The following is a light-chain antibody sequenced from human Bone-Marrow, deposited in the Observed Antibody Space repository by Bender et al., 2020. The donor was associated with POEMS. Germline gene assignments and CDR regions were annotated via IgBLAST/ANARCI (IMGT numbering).Light chain of an antibody. CDR2: GNS. Sequence: QSVLTQPPSASGTPGQRVTISCTGNRSNIGTAYAVNWYQQLPGRAPTLLIHGNSIRPSGVPDRFSGSRSGTSASLAISGLQSEDEADYYCAVWDDSLNGWVFGGGTKLTVL. V-gene: IGLV1-50*01. CDR3: AVWDDSLNGWV. J-gene: IGLJ3*02. CDR1: RSNIGTAYA.